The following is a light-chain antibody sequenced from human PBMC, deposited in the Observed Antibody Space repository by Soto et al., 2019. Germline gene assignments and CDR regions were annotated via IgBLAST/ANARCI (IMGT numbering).Light chain of an antibody. J-gene: IGKJ1*01. CDR1: QSLVYSDGITY. V-gene: IGKV2-30*01. CDR2: TVS. CDR3: LQGSHWPWT. Sequence: DVVMTQSPLSLPVTLGQPASISCRSRQSLVYSDGITYLSWFHQRPGQSPRRLIYTVSNRDSGVADRFSASGSDTDFTLIISRVEAEDVGVYYCLQGSHWPWTFGQGTKVEIK.